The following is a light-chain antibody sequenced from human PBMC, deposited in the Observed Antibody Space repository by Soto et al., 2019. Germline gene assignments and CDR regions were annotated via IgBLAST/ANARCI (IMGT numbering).Light chain of an antibody. CDR1: QDINTY. V-gene: IGKV1-9*01. J-gene: IGKJ2*03. Sequence: DIQLTQSPSFLSASVGDRVTVSCRASQDINTYLAWFQQKPGKVSQLLVYPASTLQDGVPSRFSGRGSGTEFTLTINNLQPEDFATYYCQHLRAYPFSFGQGTKLDVK. CDR2: PAS. CDR3: QHLRAYPFS.